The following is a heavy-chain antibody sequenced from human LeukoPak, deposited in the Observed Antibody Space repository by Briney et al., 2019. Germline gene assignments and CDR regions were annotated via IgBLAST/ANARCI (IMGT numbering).Heavy chain of an antibody. Sequence: GGSLRLSCELSGIPFIDAWMSWVRQAPGKGLEWVGRIKGTPADGTTAYAAPVKGRFLITSDDSQRMVYLQMDSLKIEDTAVYFCTWVDCSGGSCYFASWGQGTQVTVSS. V-gene: IGHV3-15*01. D-gene: IGHD2-15*01. CDR2: IKGTPADGTT. CDR3: TWVDCSGGSCYFAS. CDR1: GIPFIDAW. J-gene: IGHJ4*02.